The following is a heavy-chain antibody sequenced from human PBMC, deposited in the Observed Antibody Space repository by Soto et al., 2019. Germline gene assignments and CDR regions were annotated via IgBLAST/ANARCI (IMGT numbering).Heavy chain of an antibody. CDR3: VRGGSDNSGWYIWFDP. D-gene: IGHD6-19*01. V-gene: IGHV1-69*01. CDR1: GGTFSTHV. Sequence: QMQLVQSGAEVKKPGSSVKVSCKTSGGTFSTHVIGWVRQAPGQGLEWMGGIVPKFGTTNYAHKFKGRVKITADESTSTAYMEVSSLTSEDTAVYYCVRGGSDNSGWYIWFDPWGQGTLVTVSS. CDR2: IVPKFGTT. J-gene: IGHJ5*02.